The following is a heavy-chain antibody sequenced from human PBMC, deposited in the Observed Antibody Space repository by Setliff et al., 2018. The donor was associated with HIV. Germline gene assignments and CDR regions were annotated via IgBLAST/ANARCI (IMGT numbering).Heavy chain of an antibody. CDR2: INTDGSTT. V-gene: IGHV3-74*01. CDR3: ARPGATGGAYDI. Sequence: GGSLRLSCAVSGFTFSSHWMHWVRQALGKGLVWVSFINTDGSTTRYADSVKGRFTISRDNAKNTLYLQINSLRAEDTAVYYCARPGATGGAYDIWGQGTTVTVSS. J-gene: IGHJ3*02. D-gene: IGHD3-16*01. CDR1: GFTFSSHW.